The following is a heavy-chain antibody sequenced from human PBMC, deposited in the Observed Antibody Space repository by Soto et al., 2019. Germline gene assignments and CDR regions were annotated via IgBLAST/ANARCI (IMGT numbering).Heavy chain of an antibody. V-gene: IGHV1-69*06. CDR3: ARGARYSSSPALGY. CDR1: GGTFSSYA. J-gene: IGHJ4*02. D-gene: IGHD6-6*01. CDR2: IIPIFGTE. Sequence: QVQLVQSGAEVKKPGSSVKVSCNASGGTFSSYAISWVRQAPGQGLEWMGWIIPIFGTENYAQKFQGRVTITSDKATTTAYMELRSLRSEDTAVYSCARGARYSSSPALGYWGQGTLVTVSS.